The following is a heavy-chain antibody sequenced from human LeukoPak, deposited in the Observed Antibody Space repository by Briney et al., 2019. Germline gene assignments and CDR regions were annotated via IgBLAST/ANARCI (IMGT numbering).Heavy chain of an antibody. CDR1: GGSISSSSYY. Sequence: PSETLSLTCTVSGGSISSSSYYWGWIRQPPGKGLEWIGSIYYSGSTYYNPSLKSRVTISVDTSKNQFSLKLSSVTAADTAVYYCARVRTKTIFGVVTLWGQGTLVTVSS. CDR2: IYYSGST. V-gene: IGHV4-39*01. J-gene: IGHJ4*02. CDR3: ARVRTKTIFGVVTL. D-gene: IGHD3-3*01.